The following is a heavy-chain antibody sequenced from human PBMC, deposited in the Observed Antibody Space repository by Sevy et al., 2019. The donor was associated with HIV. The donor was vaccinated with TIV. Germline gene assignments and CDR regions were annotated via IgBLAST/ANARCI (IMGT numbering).Heavy chain of an antibody. D-gene: IGHD6-13*01. CDR2: IRSKAYGGTT. J-gene: IGHJ6*03. V-gene: IGHV3-49*04. CDR1: GFTFSSYA. Sequence: GSLRLSCAASGFTFSSYAMSWVRQAPGKGLEWVGFIRSKAYGGTTEYAASVKGRFTISRDDSNSIAYLQMNSLKTEDTAMYYCTRDRNSRNYYMDVWGKGTTVTVSS. CDR3: TRDRNSRNYYMDV.